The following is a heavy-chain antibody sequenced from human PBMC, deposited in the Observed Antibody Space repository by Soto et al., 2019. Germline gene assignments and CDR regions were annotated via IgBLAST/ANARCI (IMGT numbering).Heavy chain of an antibody. Sequence: ASVKVSCQASGYTFTSYGISWVRQAPGQGLEWMGWISAYNGNTNYAQKPQGRVTMTIXPXTSXAXMELXSLRSDDTDVYYCARDKSSGDYNWFDPWG. CDR1: GYTFTSYG. D-gene: IGHD2-15*01. CDR3: ARDKSSGDYNWFDP. J-gene: IGHJ5*02. CDR2: ISAYNGNT. V-gene: IGHV1-18*04.